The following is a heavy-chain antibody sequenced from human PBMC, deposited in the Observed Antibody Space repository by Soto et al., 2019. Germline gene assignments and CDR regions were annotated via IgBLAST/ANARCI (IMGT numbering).Heavy chain of an antibody. CDR1: GFTFSSYS. CDR3: ARDRWELLRGWFDP. J-gene: IGHJ5*02. CDR2: ISSSSTI. Sequence: PGGSLRLSCAASGFTFSSYSMNWVRQAPGKGLEWVSYISSSSTIYYADSVKGRFTISRDNAKNSLYLQMNSLRAEDTAVYYCARDRWELLRGWFDPWGQGTLVTVSS. D-gene: IGHD1-26*01. V-gene: IGHV3-48*01.